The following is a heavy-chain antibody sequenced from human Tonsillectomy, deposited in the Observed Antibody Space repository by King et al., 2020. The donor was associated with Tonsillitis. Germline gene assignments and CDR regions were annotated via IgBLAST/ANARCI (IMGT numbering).Heavy chain of an antibody. V-gene: IGHV4-59*01. J-gene: IGHJ2*01. CDR2: IYYSGST. D-gene: IGHD3-9*01. CDR1: GGSISSYY. Sequence: VQLQESGPGLVKPSETLSLTCTVSGGSISSYYWSWIRQPPGKGLEWIGYIYYSGSTNYNPSPKSRVTISVDTSKTQFPLKLSSVTAADTAVYYCAREAYDILTGYYPRWYFDLWGRGTLVTVSS. CDR3: AREAYDILTGYYPRWYFDL.